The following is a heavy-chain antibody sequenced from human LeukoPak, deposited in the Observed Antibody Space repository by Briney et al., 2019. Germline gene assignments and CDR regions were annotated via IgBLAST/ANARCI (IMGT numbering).Heavy chain of an antibody. V-gene: IGHV1-18*01. CDR3: ARGDFWSGYYLGYYYGMDV. CDR1: GHTFTSYD. J-gene: IGHJ6*02. Sequence: ASVKVSCKASGHTFTSYDINWVRQAPGQGLEWMGWISAYNGNTDYAQKLQGRVTMTTDTSTSTDYMELRSLRSDDTAVYYCARGDFWSGYYLGYYYGMDVWGQGTTVTVS. D-gene: IGHD3-3*01. CDR2: ISAYNGNT.